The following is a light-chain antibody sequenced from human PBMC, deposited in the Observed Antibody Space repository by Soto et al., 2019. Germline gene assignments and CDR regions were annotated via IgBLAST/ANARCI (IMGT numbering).Light chain of an antibody. J-gene: IGLJ1*01. Sequence: SVLTQPASVSGSPRQSITISCTGASSDVGSYTYVSWYQQHPGKAPKLMIYEVNNRPSGVSNRFSGSKSGNTASLTISGLQAEDEADYYCSSYTSSSIVFGTGTKVTVL. CDR3: SSYTSSSIV. V-gene: IGLV2-14*01. CDR1: SSDVGSYTY. CDR2: EVN.